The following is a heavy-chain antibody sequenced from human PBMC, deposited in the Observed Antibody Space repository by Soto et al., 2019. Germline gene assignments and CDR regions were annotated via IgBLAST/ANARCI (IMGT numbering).Heavy chain of an antibody. Sequence: SQTLSLTCAISGDSVSSNSAAWNWIRQSPSRGLEWLGRTYYRSKWYNDYAVSVKSRITINPDTSKNQFSLQLNSVTPEDTAVYYCARERDYYDSSGQTYYYYGMDVWVQGTTVTVSS. V-gene: IGHV6-1*01. CDR2: TYYRSKWYN. J-gene: IGHJ6*02. D-gene: IGHD3-22*01. CDR3: ARERDYYDSSGQTYYYYGMDV. CDR1: GDSVSSNSAA.